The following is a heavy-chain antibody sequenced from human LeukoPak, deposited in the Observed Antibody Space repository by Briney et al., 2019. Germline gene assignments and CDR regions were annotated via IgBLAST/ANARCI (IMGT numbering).Heavy chain of an antibody. D-gene: IGHD3-22*01. CDR1: GFTFSSYA. CDR3: AKARHYYYDSSEGAFDI. CDR2: ISGSGGST. Sequence: GGSLRLSCAASGFTFSSYAMSWVRQAPGKGLEWVSAISGSGGSTYYADSVKGRSTISRDNSKNTLYLQMNSLRAEDTAVNYCAKARHYYYDSSEGAFDIWGQGTMVTVPS. V-gene: IGHV3-23*01. J-gene: IGHJ3*02.